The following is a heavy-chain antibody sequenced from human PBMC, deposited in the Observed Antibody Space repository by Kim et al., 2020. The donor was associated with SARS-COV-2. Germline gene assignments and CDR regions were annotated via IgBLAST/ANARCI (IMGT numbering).Heavy chain of an antibody. CDR2: INHSGTT. CDR1: YGSFSGHY. J-gene: IGHJ4*02. Sequence: SETLSLTCAVYYGSFSGHYWNWIRQSPGMGLEWIGEINHSGTTNYNPSLKSRVTLSVDTSKNQFSLKLRSVTAADTAVYYCARRPAGIDWWGQGTPVTVSS. CDR3: ARRPAGIDW. V-gene: IGHV4-34*01. D-gene: IGHD2-21*01.